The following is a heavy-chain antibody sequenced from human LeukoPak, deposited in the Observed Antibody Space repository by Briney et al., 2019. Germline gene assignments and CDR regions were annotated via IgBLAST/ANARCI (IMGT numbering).Heavy chain of an antibody. V-gene: IGHV3-21*01. CDR2: ISTSSSHI. Sequence: GGSLRLSWAASGFTFRSHSMNWVRQAPGMGLEWVSSISTSSSHIYYADSVEGRFTISRDNAKASLYLQMNSLRAEDTAVYYCVRSYYGMDVWGQGTTVSVSS. CDR3: VRSYYGMDV. CDR1: GFTFRSHS. J-gene: IGHJ6*02.